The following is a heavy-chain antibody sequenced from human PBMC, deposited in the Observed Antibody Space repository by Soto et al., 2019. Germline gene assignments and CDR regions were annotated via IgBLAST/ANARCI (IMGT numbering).Heavy chain of an antibody. CDR1: GGSFSGYY. CDR2: INHSGST. Sequence: SLTCAVYGGSFSGYYWSWIRQPPGKGLEWIGEINHSGSTNYNPSLKSRVTISVDTSKNQFSLKLSSVTAADTAVYYCARLGSIVVVPAAKGAFDIWGQGTMVTVSS. D-gene: IGHD2-2*01. V-gene: IGHV4-34*01. J-gene: IGHJ3*02. CDR3: ARLGSIVVVPAAKGAFDI.